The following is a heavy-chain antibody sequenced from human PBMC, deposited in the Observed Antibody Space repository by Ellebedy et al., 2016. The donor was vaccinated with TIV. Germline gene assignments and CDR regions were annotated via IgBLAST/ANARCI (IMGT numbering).Heavy chain of an antibody. J-gene: IGHJ6*02. D-gene: IGHD1-26*01. CDR3: ARMAWDNYYYGMDV. V-gene: IGHV3-13*01. CDR1: GFTFSSYD. Sequence: PGGSLRLSCAASGFTFSSYDMHWVRQVTGRGLEWVSAIDIAGNTYYAASVKGRFTISRENAKNSLYLQMNSLRAGDTAVYYCARMAWDNYYYGMDVWGQGTTVTVSS. CDR2: IDIAGNT.